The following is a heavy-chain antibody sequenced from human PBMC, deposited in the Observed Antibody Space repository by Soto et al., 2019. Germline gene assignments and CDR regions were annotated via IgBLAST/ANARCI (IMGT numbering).Heavy chain of an antibody. Sequence: SETLSLTCSVSGGSINYNSYYWGWIRQPPGKGPEWVGGIFYTGTTYYSPSLKDRVTISADTSKNSFSLNLTSATAADTAVYFCARLVVVAPVANAWGQGTLVTVSS. CDR2: IFYTGTT. CDR3: ARLVVVAPVANA. CDR1: GGSINYNSYY. D-gene: IGHD2-2*01. V-gene: IGHV4-39*02. J-gene: IGHJ5*02.